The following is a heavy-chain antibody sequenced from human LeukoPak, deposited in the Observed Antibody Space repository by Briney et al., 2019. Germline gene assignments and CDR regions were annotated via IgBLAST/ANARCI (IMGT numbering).Heavy chain of an antibody. V-gene: IGHV4-34*01. CDR3: ARGLDIVVVVAANYAFDI. J-gene: IGHJ3*02. D-gene: IGHD2-15*01. CDR1: GGSFSGYY. Sequence: SETLSLTCGVSGGSFSGYYWSWIRQSPGKGLEWIGEINESGSTNYNPSLKSRVTISVDTSKNQFSLKLSSATAADTAVYYCARGLDIVVVVAANYAFDIWGQGTMVTVSS. CDR2: INESGST.